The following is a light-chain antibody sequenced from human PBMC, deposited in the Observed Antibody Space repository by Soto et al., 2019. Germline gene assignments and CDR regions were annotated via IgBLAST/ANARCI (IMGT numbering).Light chain of an antibody. V-gene: IGKV1-39*01. CDR1: QSISSY. CDR2: AAS. CDR3: QQSYSTLGAA. J-gene: IGKJ5*01. Sequence: IQITQSPSSLSASVGDRVTITCRASQSISSYLNWYQQKPGKAPKLLIYAASSLQSGVPSRFSGSGSGTDFTLTISSLQPEDFATYYCQQSYSTLGAAFGQGTRLEI.